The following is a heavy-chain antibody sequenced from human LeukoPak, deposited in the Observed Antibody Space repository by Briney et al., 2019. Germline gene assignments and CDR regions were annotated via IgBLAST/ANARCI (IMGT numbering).Heavy chain of an antibody. Sequence: GGSLRLSCAASGFTFSSYAMSWVRQAPGKGLEWVSAISGSGGSTYYADSVKGRFTISRDNSKNTLYLQMNSLRAEDTAVYYCAKVCRNWTKRLYYFDYWGQGTLVTVSS. V-gene: IGHV3-23*01. D-gene: IGHD1-20*01. J-gene: IGHJ4*02. CDR2: ISGSGGST. CDR3: AKVCRNWTKRLYYFDY. CDR1: GFTFSSYA.